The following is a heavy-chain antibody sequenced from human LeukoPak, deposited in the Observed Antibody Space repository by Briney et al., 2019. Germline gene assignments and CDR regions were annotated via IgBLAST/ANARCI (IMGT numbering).Heavy chain of an antibody. CDR3: ARGLRSSRRWFDP. CDR2: IIPIFGTA. D-gene: IGHD6-6*01. CDR1: GGTFSSYA. Sequence: ASVKVSCKASGGTFSSYAISWVRQAPGQGLEWMGGIIPIFGTANHAQKFQGRVTITADESTSTAYMELSSLRSEDTAVYYCARGLRSSRRWFDPWGQGTLVTVSS. V-gene: IGHV1-69*13. J-gene: IGHJ5*02.